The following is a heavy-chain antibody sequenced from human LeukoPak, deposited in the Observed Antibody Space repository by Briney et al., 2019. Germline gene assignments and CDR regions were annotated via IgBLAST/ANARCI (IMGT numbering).Heavy chain of an antibody. CDR2: ISYSGNI. J-gene: IGHJ4*02. CDR1: GGSISSSTYY. D-gene: IGHD3-16*01. Sequence: PSETLSLTCTVSGGSISSSTYYWGWIRQPPGEGLEWIGSISYSGNIYYNPSLKSRVTISVDTSKNQFSLKLSSVTAADTAVYYCARQRRLELPDYWGQGTLVTVSS. V-gene: IGHV4-39*01. CDR3: ARQRRLELPDY.